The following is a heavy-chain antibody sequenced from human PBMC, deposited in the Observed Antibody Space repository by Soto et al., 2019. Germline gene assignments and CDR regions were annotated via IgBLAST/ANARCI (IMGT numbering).Heavy chain of an antibody. D-gene: IGHD3-16*02. CDR3: ARGRPLYYYYVWGSYRRENVPLDY. CDR1: GGSISSGGYY. V-gene: IGHV4-31*03. J-gene: IGHJ4*02. CDR2: IYYSGST. Sequence: PSETLSLTCTVSGGSISSGGYYWSWIRQHPGKGLEWIGYIYYSGSTYYNPSLKSRVTISVDTSKNQFSLKLSSVTAADTAVYYCARGRPLYYYYVWGSYRRENVPLDYWGQGTLVTVSS.